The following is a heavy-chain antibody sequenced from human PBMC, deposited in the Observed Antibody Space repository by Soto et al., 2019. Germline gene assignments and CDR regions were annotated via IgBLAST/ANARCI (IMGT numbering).Heavy chain of an antibody. V-gene: IGHV4-39*01. CDR3: AATCRNRPPFAY. CDR2: IYYSGST. CDR1: GGSISSSSYY. Sequence: SETLSLTCTVSGGSISSSSYYWGWIRQPPGKGLEWIGSIYYSGSTYYNPSLKSRVTISVDTSKNQFSLKLSSVTAADTAVYYCAATCRNRPPFAYWGQGTLVTV. D-gene: IGHD5-12*01. J-gene: IGHJ4*02.